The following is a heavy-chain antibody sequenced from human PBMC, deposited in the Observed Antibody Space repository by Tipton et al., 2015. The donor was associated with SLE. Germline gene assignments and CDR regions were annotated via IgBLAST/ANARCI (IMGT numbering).Heavy chain of an antibody. V-gene: IGHV4-59*01. CDR1: GGSISSYY. CDR3: ASAGDSSSPLDY. CDR2: IYYSGST. D-gene: IGHD6-13*01. Sequence: LRLSCTVSGGSISSYYWSWIRQPPGEGLEWIGYIYYSGSTNYNPSLKSRVTISVDTSKNQFSLKLSSVTAADTAVYYCASAGDSSSPLDYWGQGTLVTVSS. J-gene: IGHJ4*02.